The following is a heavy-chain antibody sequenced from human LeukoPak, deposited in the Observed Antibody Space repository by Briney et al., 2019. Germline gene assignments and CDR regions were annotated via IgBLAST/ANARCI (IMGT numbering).Heavy chain of an antibody. CDR2: INPSGGGT. CDR1: GYTFIDFY. CDR3: ASVLYCGADCYSGRYFFDY. D-gene: IGHD2-21*02. J-gene: IGHJ4*02. Sequence: ASVKVSCKASGYTFIDFYIHWVRQAPGQGLDWMGVINPSGGGTRYAQKFQGRVTMTRDTSTSTVYMELSSLRSEDTAVYYCASVLYCGADCYSGRYFFDYWGQGTLVTVSS. V-gene: IGHV1-46*01.